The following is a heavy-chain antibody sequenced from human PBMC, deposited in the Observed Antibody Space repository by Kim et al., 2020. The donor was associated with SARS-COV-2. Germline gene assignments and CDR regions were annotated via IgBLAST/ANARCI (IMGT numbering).Heavy chain of an antibody. V-gene: IGHV4-59*13. J-gene: IGHJ3*02. D-gene: IGHD3-3*01. Sequence: SETLSLTCTVSGGSISSYYWSWIRQPPGKGLEWIGYIYYSGSTKYNPSLKSRVTISVDTSKNQFSLKLSSVTAADTAVYYCSRAHKKTIFGVVGAFDIWGQGTMVTVSS. CDR1: GGSISSYY. CDR3: SRAHKKTIFGVVGAFDI. CDR2: IYYSGST.